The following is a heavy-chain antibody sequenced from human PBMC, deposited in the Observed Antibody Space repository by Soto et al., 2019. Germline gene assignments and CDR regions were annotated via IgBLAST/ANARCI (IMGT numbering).Heavy chain of an antibody. J-gene: IGHJ3*02. Sequence: GAALKVSWDRSGYSFTSYWIGWVRQMPGKGLEWVGLIYPGNSDTRYSPSFQGQLTISADKSISSAYLQCSSLQASDTAMYYCASHSVHPDGSGLDSFDIWGQGTMVTVSS. CDR1: GYSFTSYW. CDR2: IYPGNSDT. D-gene: IGHD6-19*01. CDR3: ASHSVHPDGSGLDSFDI. V-gene: IGHV5-51*01.